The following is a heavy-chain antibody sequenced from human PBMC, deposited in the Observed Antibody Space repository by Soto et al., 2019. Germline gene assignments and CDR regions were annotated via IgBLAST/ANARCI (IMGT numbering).Heavy chain of an antibody. Sequence: QVQLVHSGAEVRKPGSSVKVSCKASGGTFSNFAFTWVRQAPGHGLEWMGEIIPFAGTTDHAQHFQGRVTLTTDALPDTVDMELRRLSADDSAVYYGAKQGGRAAAEVDDYCGVDVWGQGTTFTVSS. CDR1: GGTFSNFA. CDR3: AKQGGRAAAEVDDYCGVDV. CDR2: IIPFAGTT. D-gene: IGHD2-2*01. J-gene: IGHJ6*02. V-gene: IGHV1-69*01.